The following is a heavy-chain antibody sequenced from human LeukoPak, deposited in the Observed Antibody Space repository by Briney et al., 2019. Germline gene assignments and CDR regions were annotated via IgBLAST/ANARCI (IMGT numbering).Heavy chain of an antibody. CDR2: ITSRGVRT. CDR1: GFTFSSYA. D-gene: IGHD2-2*01. CDR3: ANGAHPDSSHYYFDY. V-gene: IGHV3-23*01. J-gene: IGHJ4*02. Sequence: GGSLRLSCAASGFTFSSYAMSWVRQAPGKGLEWVSAITSRGVRTYNGDSVKGRFTISRDNSKNTVFLQMNSLRGEDTAVYYCANGAHPDSSHYYFDYWGQGALVTVSS.